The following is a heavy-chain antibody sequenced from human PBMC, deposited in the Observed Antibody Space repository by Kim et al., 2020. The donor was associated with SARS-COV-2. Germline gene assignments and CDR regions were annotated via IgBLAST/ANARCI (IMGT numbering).Heavy chain of an antibody. CDR1: GFSFSSYS. D-gene: IGHD1-1*01. CDR3: ARDLTTMDGDNWFDA. CDR2: ININSNYR. V-gene: IGHV3-21*01. Sequence: GGSLRLSCVASGFSFSSYSMNWVRQTPGKGLEWVASININSNYRTDAESVRGRFTISRDDAKNSLFLQLSSLRVEDTAGYYCARDLTTMDGDNWFDACG. J-gene: IGHJ5*01.